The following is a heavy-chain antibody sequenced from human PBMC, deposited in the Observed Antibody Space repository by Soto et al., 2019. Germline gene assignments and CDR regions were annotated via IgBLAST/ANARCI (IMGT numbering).Heavy chain of an antibody. V-gene: IGHV3-23*01. CDR1: VLNFNGDT. CDR2: IAETGSRT. Sequence: GGPLRLSFATSVLNFNGDTMSWVRQAPGQGLEWVSCIAETGSRTYYADSVKGRFTISRDNAKNTLYLQMNSLRAEDTALYHCARRAPTVLDYWGQGTLVTVSS. D-gene: IGHD4-17*01. CDR3: ARRAPTVLDY. J-gene: IGHJ4*02.